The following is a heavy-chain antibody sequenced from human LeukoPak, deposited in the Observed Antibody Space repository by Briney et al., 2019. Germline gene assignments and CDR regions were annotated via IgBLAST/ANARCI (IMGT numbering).Heavy chain of an antibody. V-gene: IGHV1-69*13. CDR3: ARDGYGGNPGNY. Sequence: ASVKVSCKASGGTFSSYAISWVRQAPEQGLEWMGGIIPIFGTANYAQKFQGRVTITADESTSTAYMELSSLRSEDTAVYYCARDGYGGNPGNYWGQGTLVTVSS. CDR1: GGTFSSYA. CDR2: IIPIFGTA. D-gene: IGHD4-23*01. J-gene: IGHJ4*02.